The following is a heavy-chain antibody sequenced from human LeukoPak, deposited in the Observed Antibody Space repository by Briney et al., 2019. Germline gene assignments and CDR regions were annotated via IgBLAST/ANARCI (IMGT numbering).Heavy chain of an antibody. CDR1: GFTFISYA. D-gene: IGHD6-13*01. CDR2: ISGSGDNT. Sequence: GSLRLSCAASGFTFISYAMNWVRQAPGKGLEWVSVISGSGDNTYYADSVKGRFTISRDNSKNTLYLQMNSLRAEDTAVYYCAKDLRPGIAAAGTEPFDYWGQGTLVTVSS. V-gene: IGHV3-23*01. CDR3: AKDLRPGIAAAGTEPFDY. J-gene: IGHJ4*02.